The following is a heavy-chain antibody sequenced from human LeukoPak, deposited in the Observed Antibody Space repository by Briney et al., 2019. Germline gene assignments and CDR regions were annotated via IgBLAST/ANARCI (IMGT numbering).Heavy chain of an antibody. J-gene: IGHJ5*02. CDR3: ARGLRAARLAS. CDR2: MNESGGT. D-gene: IGHD6-6*01. V-gene: IGHV4-34*01. CDR1: GGSFSGYY. Sequence: PSETLSLTCAVYGGSFSGYYWSWIRQPPGKGLEWIGEMNESGGTTYNPSLKSRVTISVDTSKSQFSLKLSSVTAADTAVYYCARGLRAARLASWGQGTLVTVSS.